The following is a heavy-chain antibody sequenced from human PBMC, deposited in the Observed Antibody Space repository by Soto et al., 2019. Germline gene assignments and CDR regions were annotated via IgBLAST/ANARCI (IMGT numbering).Heavy chain of an antibody. Sequence: GPSVKVSCKAPGGTFSSYAISWVRQAPGQGLEWMGGIIPIFGTANYAQKFQGRVTITADESTSTAYMELSSLRSEDTAVYYCARGSSYYDFWSGYYSLGYYYGMDVWGQGTTVTVSS. CDR3: ARGSSYYDFWSGYYSLGYYYGMDV. J-gene: IGHJ6*02. CDR2: IIPIFGTA. CDR1: GGTFSSYA. D-gene: IGHD3-3*01. V-gene: IGHV1-69*13.